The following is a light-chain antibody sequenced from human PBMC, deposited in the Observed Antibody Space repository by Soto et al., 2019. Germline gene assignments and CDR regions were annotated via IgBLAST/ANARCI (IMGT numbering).Light chain of an antibody. J-gene: IGKJ1*01. V-gene: IGKV1-5*01. Sequence: DIKMTQSPSSLSASVGDRVTITCRASQSISSYLNCYQQKPGKAPKLLIYAASSLQSGVPSRFSGSGSGTEFTLTISSLQPDDFATYYCQQYNSYSPWTFGQGTKVDVK. CDR1: QSISSY. CDR2: AAS. CDR3: QQYNSYSPWT.